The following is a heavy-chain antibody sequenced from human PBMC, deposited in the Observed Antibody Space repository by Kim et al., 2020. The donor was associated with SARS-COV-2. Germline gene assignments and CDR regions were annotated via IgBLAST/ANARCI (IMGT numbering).Heavy chain of an antibody. V-gene: IGHV4-34*01. J-gene: IGHJ6*02. D-gene: IGHD2-2*01. CDR2: T. Sequence: TNYNPSLKSRVTISVDSSKNQFSLKLSSVTAADTAVYYCYASYYYYGMDVWGQGTTVTVSS. CDR3: YASYYYYGMDV.